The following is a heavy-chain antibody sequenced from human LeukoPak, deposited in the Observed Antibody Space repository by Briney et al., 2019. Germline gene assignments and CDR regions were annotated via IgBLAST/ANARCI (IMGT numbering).Heavy chain of an antibody. J-gene: IGHJ4*02. Sequence: GGSLRLSCEGSGFTFSNYWMGWVRQAPGKGLEWVANIKQDGSEKYYVDSVKGRFTISRDNAKNSLYLQMNNLRAEDTAVYYCASRSSVAGTGPGWGQGTLVTVSS. D-gene: IGHD6-13*01. CDR3: ASRSSVAGTGPG. CDR2: IKQDGSEK. CDR1: GFTFSNYW. V-gene: IGHV3-7*01.